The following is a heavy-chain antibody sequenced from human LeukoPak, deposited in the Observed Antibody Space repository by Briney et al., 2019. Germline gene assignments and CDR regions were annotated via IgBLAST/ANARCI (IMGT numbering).Heavy chain of an antibody. V-gene: IGHV4-61*02. J-gene: IGHJ4*02. Sequence: SETLSRTCTVSGGSISSGSYYWSWIRQPAGKGLEWIGRIYTSGSTNYNPSLKSRVTISVDTSKNQFSLKLSSVTAADTVVYYCAAVTRELLFDYWGQGTLVTVSS. D-gene: IGHD1-26*01. CDR1: GGSISSGSYY. CDR2: IYTSGST. CDR3: AAVTRELLFDY.